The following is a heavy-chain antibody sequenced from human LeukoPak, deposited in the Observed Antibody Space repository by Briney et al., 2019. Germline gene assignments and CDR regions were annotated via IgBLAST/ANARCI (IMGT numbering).Heavy chain of an antibody. CDR3: ATLDYGGNSRGYAFDI. J-gene: IGHJ3*02. V-gene: IGHV3-30-3*01. Sequence: PGGSLRLSCAASGFTFSSYAMHWVRQAPGKGLEWVAVISYDGSNKYYADSVKGRFTISRDNPKNTLYLQMNSLRAEDTAVYYCATLDYGGNSRGYAFDIWGQGTMVTVSS. CDR1: GFTFSSYA. D-gene: IGHD4-23*01. CDR2: ISYDGSNK.